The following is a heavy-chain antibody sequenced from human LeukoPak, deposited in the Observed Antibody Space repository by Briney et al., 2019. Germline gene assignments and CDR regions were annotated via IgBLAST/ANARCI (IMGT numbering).Heavy chain of an antibody. J-gene: IGHJ4*02. CDR3: ARERAYYYDSSGDASFDY. Sequence: ASVKVSCKASGYTFTSYGISWVRQAPGRGLEWMGWISAYNGNTNYAQKLQGRVTMTTDTSTSTAYMELRSLRSDDTAVYYCARERAYYYDSSGDASFDYWGQGTLVTVSS. D-gene: IGHD3-22*01. V-gene: IGHV1-18*01. CDR1: GYTFTSYG. CDR2: ISAYNGNT.